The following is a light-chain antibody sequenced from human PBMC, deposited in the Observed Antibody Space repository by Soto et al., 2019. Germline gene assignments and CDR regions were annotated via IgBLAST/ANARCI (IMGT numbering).Light chain of an antibody. CDR2: GAS. Sequence: EIQMTQSPNTLSASVRDRVTITCRESQTINNYLNWYQQKPVRAPKCLIYGASSLQSVVSSRFSVGGSGTDYTLTISTLQPEDFATYYCQQIYDSPPTFGGGTKVEIK. CDR3: QQIYDSPPT. CDR1: QTINNY. J-gene: IGKJ4*01. V-gene: IGKV1-39*01.